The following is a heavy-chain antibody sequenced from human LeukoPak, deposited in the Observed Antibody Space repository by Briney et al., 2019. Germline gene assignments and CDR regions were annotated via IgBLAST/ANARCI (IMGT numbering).Heavy chain of an antibody. CDR1: GGSISSYY. D-gene: IGHD2/OR15-2a*01. J-gene: IGHJ5*02. CDR2: IYYGGST. Sequence: SETLSLTCTVSGGSISSYYWSWIRQPPGKGLEWIGYIYYGGSTNYNPSLKSRVTISVDTSKNQFSLKLSSVTAADTAVYYCATGYYEPFATWGPGILVTVSS. CDR3: ATGYYEPFAT. V-gene: IGHV4-59*01.